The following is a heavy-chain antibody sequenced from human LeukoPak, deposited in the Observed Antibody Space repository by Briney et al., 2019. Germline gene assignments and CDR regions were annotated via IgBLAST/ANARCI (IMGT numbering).Heavy chain of an antibody. V-gene: IGHV4-4*07. CDR2: IYTSGST. D-gene: IGHD4-17*01. Sequence: SETLSLTCSVSGGSISIYYWSWIRQPAGKGLEWIGHIYTSGSTNYNPSLKSRVTMSVDTSKNQFSLKLSSVTAADTAVYYCARGPTTVTRAFDYWGQGTLVTVSS. CDR1: GGSISIYY. J-gene: IGHJ4*02. CDR3: ARGPTTVTRAFDY.